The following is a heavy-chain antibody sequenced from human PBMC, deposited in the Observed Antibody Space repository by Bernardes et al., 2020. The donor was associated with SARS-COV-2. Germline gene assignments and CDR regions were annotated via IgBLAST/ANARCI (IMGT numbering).Heavy chain of an antibody. CDR2: INHSGST. CDR1: GGSFSGYY. Sequence: LSLTCAVYGGSFSGYYWSWIRQPPGKRLEWIGEINHSGSTNYNPSLKSRVTISVDTSKNQFSLKLSSVTAADTAVYYCASRDYYYYYGMDVCGQGTTVTVSS. J-gene: IGHJ6*02. V-gene: IGHV4-34*01. CDR3: ASRDYYYYYGMDV.